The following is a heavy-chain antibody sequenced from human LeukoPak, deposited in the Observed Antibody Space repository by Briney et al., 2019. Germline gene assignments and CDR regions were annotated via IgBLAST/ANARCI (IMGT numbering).Heavy chain of an antibody. J-gene: IGHJ4*02. V-gene: IGHV3-30*04. CDR3: ARASIPRGD. Sequence: GGSLRLSCAASGFTFSSYAMHWVRQAPGKGLEWVAVISYDGSNKYYADSVKGRFTISRDNSKNTLYLQMNSLRAEDTAVYYCARASIPRGDWGQGTLVTVSS. D-gene: IGHD2-21*01. CDR1: GFTFSSYA. CDR2: ISYDGSNK.